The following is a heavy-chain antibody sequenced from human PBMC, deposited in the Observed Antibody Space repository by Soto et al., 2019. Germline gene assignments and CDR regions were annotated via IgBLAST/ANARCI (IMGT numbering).Heavy chain of an antibody. CDR1: GGSFSGYY. CDR2: INHSGST. J-gene: IGHJ5*02. V-gene: IGHV4-34*01. CDR3: ARGEGTGTTRHFDP. D-gene: IGHD1-1*01. Sequence: SETLSLTCAVYGGSFSGYYWSWIRQPPGKGLEWIGEINHSGSTNYNPSLKSRVTISVDTSKNQFSLKLSSVTAADTAVYYCARGEGTGTTRHFDPWGQGTLVTVSS.